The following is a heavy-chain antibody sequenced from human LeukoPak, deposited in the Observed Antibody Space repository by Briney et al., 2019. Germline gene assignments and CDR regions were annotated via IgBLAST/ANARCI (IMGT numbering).Heavy chain of an antibody. CDR1: GGTFSSYA. CDR3: ARGGSTSSAAGGSAFDI. D-gene: IGHD2-2*01. J-gene: IGHJ3*02. Sequence: ASVKVSCKASGGTFSSYAISWVRQAPGQGLEWMGWINPNSGGTNHAQKFQGRDTMTRDTSISTAYMELSRLRSDDTAVYYCARGGSTSSAAGGSAFDIWGQGTMVTVSS. CDR2: INPNSGGT. V-gene: IGHV1-2*02.